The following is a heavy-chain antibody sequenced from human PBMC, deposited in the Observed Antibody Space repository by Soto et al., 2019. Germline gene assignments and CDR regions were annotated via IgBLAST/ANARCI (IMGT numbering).Heavy chain of an antibody. CDR3: ARVGIKYRRRFAP. Sequence: ASVKVSCRAPGYSFRSSGIPWVRPPPAPCLEWMGWLNAANGDTKYSRKFPDRVTIVRATSATTVYXDVSSLRTEDTAFYYCARVGIKYRRRFAPRPQGPPVAVSS. CDR1: GYSFRSSG. J-gene: IGHJ5*02. V-gene: IGHV1-3*01. D-gene: IGHD1-20*01. CDR2: LNAANGDT.